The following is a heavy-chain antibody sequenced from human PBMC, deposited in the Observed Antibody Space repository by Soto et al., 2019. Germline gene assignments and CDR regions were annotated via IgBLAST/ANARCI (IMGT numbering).Heavy chain of an antibody. CDR2: IIPIFGTA. D-gene: IGHD2-15*01. V-gene: IGHV1-69*01. Sequence: QVQLVQSGAEVKKPGSSVKVSCKASGGTFSSYAISWVRQAPGQGLEWMGGIIPIFGTANYAQKFQGRDTITADESTSTAYMELSSLRSEDTAVYYCARSSRYCSGGSCYDFPFDYWGQGTLVTVSS. J-gene: IGHJ4*02. CDR1: GGTFSSYA. CDR3: ARSSRYCSGGSCYDFPFDY.